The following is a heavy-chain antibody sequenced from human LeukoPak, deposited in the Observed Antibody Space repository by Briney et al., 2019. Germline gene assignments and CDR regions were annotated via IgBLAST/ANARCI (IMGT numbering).Heavy chain of an antibody. V-gene: IGHV1-69*05. CDR1: GGTFSSYA. J-gene: IGHJ1*01. D-gene: IGHD2-2*01. CDR2: IIPIFGTA. CDR3: VVSPRRIVVVPAARVNGLGYFQH. Sequence: ASVKVSCKASGGTFSSYAISWVRQAPGQGLEWMGGIIPIFGTANYAQKFQGRVTITTDESTSTVYMELSSLRSEDTAVYYCVVSPRRIVVVPAARVNGLGYFQHWGQGTLVTVSS.